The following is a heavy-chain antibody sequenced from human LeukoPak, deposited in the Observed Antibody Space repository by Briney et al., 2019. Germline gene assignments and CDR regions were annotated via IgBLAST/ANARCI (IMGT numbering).Heavy chain of an antibody. J-gene: IGHJ4*02. CDR3: ARGRSSSSPYFDY. CDR1: GGSISSSSYY. V-gene: IGHV4-39*07. CDR2: IYYSGST. Sequence: SETLSLTCTVSGGSISSSSYYWGWIRQPPGKGLEWIGSIYYSGSTYYNPSLKSRVTISVDRSKNQFSLKLSSVTAADTAVYYCARGRSSSSPYFDYWGQGTLVTVSS. D-gene: IGHD6-6*01.